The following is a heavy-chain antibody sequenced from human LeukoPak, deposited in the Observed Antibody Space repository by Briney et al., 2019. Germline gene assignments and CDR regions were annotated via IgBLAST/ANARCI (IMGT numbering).Heavy chain of an antibody. CDR3: ASHTSPLCGYLVDY. V-gene: IGHV1-69*05. CDR1: GGTFSSYA. CDR2: IIPIFCTA. D-gene: IGHD3-22*01. J-gene: IGHJ4*02. Sequence: SVKVSCKASGGTFSSYAISWVRQAPGQGLEWMGRIIPIFCTANYAQTFQGRVTITTDKSTSTAYMELSSLRSEDTAVYYCASHTSPLCGYLVDYWGQGTLVTVSS.